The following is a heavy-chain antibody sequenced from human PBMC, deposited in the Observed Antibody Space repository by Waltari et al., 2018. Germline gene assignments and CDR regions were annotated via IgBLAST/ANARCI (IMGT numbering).Heavy chain of an antibody. CDR2: ILYSGST. CDR1: GGSIPPYC. J-gene: IGHJ6*02. CDR3: ARDRGGNYSPDYYYGLDV. D-gene: IGHD1-26*01. Sequence: QVQLQESGPGLVKPSETLSLTCTVSGGSIPPYCWSWIRQPPGKTLEWIGSILYSGSTNYNPSLMSRVTISVDSSKNQFSLKLSSVTTADTAVYYCARDRGGNYSPDYYYGLDVWGQGTTVTVSS. V-gene: IGHV4-59*01.